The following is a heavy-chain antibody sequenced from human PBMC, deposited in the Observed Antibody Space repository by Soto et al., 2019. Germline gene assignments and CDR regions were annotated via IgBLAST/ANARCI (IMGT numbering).Heavy chain of an antibody. Sequence: HVQLVQSGAEVKKPGSAVKVSCRAYGGTFNRHAISWVRKAPGKGLEWMGGIIPTFNKVNYVEKLQSRVTITAYESTTTVYMELSSLTSEYTAVYFWARDQGGTRGYSRYYAFDYWGQGTLVTVSS. CDR2: IIPTFNKV. D-gene: IGHD2-15*01. CDR1: GGTFNRHA. V-gene: IGHV1-69*01. J-gene: IGHJ4*02. CDR3: ARDQGGTRGYSRYYAFDY.